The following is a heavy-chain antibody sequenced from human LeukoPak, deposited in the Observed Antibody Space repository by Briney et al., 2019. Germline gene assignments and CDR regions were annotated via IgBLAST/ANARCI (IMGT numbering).Heavy chain of an antibody. V-gene: IGHV4-59*01. CDR3: ASDQAVAGPNWFDP. Sequence: SETLSLTCTVSGGSISSYYRSWIRQPPGKGLEWIGYIYYSGSTNYNPSLKSRVTISVDTSKNQFSLKLSSVTAADTAVYYCASDQAVAGPNWFDPWGQGTLVTVSS. CDR2: IYYSGST. J-gene: IGHJ5*02. CDR1: GGSISSYY. D-gene: IGHD6-19*01.